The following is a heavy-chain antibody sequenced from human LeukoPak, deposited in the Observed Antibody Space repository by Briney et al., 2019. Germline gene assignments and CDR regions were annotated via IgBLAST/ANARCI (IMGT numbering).Heavy chain of an antibody. V-gene: IGHV3-21*01. Sequence: GGSLRLSCAASGFIFSSYSMNWVRQAPGKGLEWVSSISSSSSYIYYADSVKGRFTISRDNAKNSLYLQMNSLRAEDTAVYYCARADSSGDVDYWGQGTLVTVSS. CDR1: GFIFSSYS. CDR3: ARADSSGDVDY. J-gene: IGHJ4*02. CDR2: ISSSSSYI. D-gene: IGHD3-10*01.